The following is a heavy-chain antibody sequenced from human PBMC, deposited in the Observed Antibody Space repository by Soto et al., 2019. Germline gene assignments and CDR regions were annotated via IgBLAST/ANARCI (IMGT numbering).Heavy chain of an antibody. CDR3: AKVQEGVPIPHGMDV. J-gene: IGHJ6*02. CDR1: GSTFSSYA. CDR2: ISGSGGST. V-gene: IGHV3-23*01. Sequence: PGGSLRPSWPASGSTFSSYAMSWVSQAPGKGLEWVSAISGSGGSTYYADSVKGRFTISRDNSKNTLYLQMNSLRAEDTAVYYCAKVQEGVPIPHGMDVWGQGTTVTVSS.